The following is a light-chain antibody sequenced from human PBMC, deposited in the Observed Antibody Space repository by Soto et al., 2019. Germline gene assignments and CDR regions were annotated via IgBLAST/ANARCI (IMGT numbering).Light chain of an antibody. CDR3: HHYRTYSGT. CDR2: DAS. Sequence: DIQMTQSPSTLSASVGDRVTITCRASQSISSWLAWYQQKPGKAPKLLIFDASSLESGVPSRFGGSGSGTEFTLTISSLQPDDFATYYCHHYRTYSGTFGQGTKVDIK. V-gene: IGKV1-5*01. J-gene: IGKJ1*01. CDR1: QSISSW.